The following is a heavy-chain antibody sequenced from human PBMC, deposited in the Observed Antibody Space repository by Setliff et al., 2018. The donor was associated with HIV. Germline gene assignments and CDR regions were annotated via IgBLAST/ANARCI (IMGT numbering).Heavy chain of an antibody. V-gene: IGHV3-23*01. CDR2: IAASWPNR. D-gene: IGHD6-19*01. J-gene: IGHJ3*02. Sequence: GGSLRLSCVVSGLPFNEYPMAWVRQAPGKGLEWVSSIAASWPNRYYADSVKGRFTISKDFSMNTVFLQMNSLRAEDTAVYHCAKGPYRQWRGTDSFDIWGQGTTVTVSS. CDR3: AKGPYRQWRGTDSFDI. CDR1: GLPFNEYP.